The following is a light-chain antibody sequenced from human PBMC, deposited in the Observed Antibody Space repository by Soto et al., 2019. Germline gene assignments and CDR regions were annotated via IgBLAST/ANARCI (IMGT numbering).Light chain of an antibody. V-gene: IGKV3-20*01. CDR3: QQYGRSPDT. CDR1: QSVSSY. J-gene: IGKJ1*01. Sequence: EIVMTQSPATLSVSPGERATLSCRASQSVSSYLAWYQQKPGQPPRLLIYDASNRATGIPARFSGSGSGTDFTLTISRLEPEDFAVYYCQQYGRSPDTFGQGTKVDIK. CDR2: DAS.